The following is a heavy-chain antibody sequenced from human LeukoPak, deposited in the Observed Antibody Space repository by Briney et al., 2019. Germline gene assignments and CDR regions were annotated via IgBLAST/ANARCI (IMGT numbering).Heavy chain of an antibody. Sequence: PSETLSLTCTVSGGSITSSSYYWGWIRQPPGKGLEWIGSIYYSGSTYYNPSLKSRVTISVDTSKNQFSLKLSSVTAADTAVYYCARLGGYYDSSGYLAVDAFDIWGQGTMVTVSS. J-gene: IGHJ3*02. D-gene: IGHD3-22*01. CDR3: ARLGGYYDSSGYLAVDAFDI. CDR1: GGSITSSSYY. CDR2: IYYSGST. V-gene: IGHV4-39*07.